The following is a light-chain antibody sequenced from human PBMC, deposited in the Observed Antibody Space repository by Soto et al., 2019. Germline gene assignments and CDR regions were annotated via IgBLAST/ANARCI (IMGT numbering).Light chain of an antibody. CDR1: QSVSSSY. CDR3: QQYSSSPRT. V-gene: IGKV3-20*01. Sequence: IMLTQSPGTLSLSPGKRATISCVASQSVSSSYLAWYQQKPGQAPRLLIYDASNRATGVPDRFSGSGSGTDFSLTISRLEPEDFAVYHCQQYSSSPRTFGQGTRLEIK. J-gene: IGKJ5*01. CDR2: DAS.